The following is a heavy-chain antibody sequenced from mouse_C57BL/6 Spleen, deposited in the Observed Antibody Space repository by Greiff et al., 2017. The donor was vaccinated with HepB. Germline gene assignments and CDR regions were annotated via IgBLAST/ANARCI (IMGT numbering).Heavy chain of an antibody. Sequence: VQLQQPGAELVKPGASVKMSCKASGYTFTSYWITWVKQRPGQGLEWIGDIYPGSGSTNYNEKFKGKATLTADKSSSTAYMQLSSLTSEDSAVYFCARYDYMSAMDYWGQGTSVTVSS. D-gene: IGHD1-1*02. CDR3: ARYDYMSAMDY. J-gene: IGHJ4*01. CDR2: IYPGSGST. V-gene: IGHV1-55*01. CDR1: GYTFTSYW.